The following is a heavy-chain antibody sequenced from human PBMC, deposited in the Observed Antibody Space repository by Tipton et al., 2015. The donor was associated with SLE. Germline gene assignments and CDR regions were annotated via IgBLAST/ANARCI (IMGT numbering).Heavy chain of an antibody. CDR2: LYHRGST. J-gene: IGHJ5*02. CDR1: GGSFSGYH. CDR3: ARDPYDSTWRNGWFDP. Sequence: TLSLTCAVYGGSFSGYHWTWIRQPPGQGLEWVGSLYHRGSTYYNPSLKSRVTISTDTSKNEIYLKLTSVTATDTAVYFCARDPYDSTWRNGWFDPWGQGTLVTVSS. D-gene: IGHD6-13*01. V-gene: IGHV4-34*01.